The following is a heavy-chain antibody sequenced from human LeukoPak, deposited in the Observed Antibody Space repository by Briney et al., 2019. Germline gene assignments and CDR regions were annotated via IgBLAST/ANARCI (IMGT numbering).Heavy chain of an antibody. J-gene: IGHJ6*02. CDR3: AKDLAVAGTGYYGMDV. CDR2: ISWNSGNI. Sequence: GRSLRLSCAASGFTFDDYAMHWVRQAPGKGLEWVSGISWNSGNIGYADSVKGRFTISRDNAKNSLYLQMNNLRAEDTALYYCAKDLAVAGTGYYGMDVWGQGTTVTVSS. CDR1: GFTFDDYA. V-gene: IGHV3-9*01. D-gene: IGHD6-19*01.